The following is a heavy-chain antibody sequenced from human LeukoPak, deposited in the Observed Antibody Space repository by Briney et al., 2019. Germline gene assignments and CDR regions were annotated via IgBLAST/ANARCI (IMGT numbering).Heavy chain of an antibody. CDR2: ISYDGSNK. CDR3: AKDTNYYDFWSGYQNAYYFDY. D-gene: IGHD3-3*01. V-gene: IGHV3-30*04. CDR1: GFTFSSYA. Sequence: GGSLRLSCAASGFTFSSYAMHWVRQAPGKGLEWVAVISYDGSNKYYADSVKGRFTISRDNSKNTLYLQMNSLRAEDTAVYYCAKDTNYYDFWSGYQNAYYFDYWGQGTLVTVSS. J-gene: IGHJ4*02.